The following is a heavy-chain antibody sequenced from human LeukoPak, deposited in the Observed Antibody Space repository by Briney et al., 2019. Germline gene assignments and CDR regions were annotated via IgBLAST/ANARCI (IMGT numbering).Heavy chain of an antibody. CDR2: IYYSGST. V-gene: IGHV4-39*01. D-gene: IGHD5-12*01. J-gene: IGHJ4*02. CDR1: GGSISSSSYY. Sequence: SETLSLTCTVSGGSISSSSYYWGWIRQPPGKGLEWIGSIYYSGSTYYNPSLKSRVTISVDTSKNQFSLKLSSVTAADTAVYYCARRGLRVRGYGRDYFDYWGQGTLVTVSS. CDR3: ARRGLRVRGYGRDYFDY.